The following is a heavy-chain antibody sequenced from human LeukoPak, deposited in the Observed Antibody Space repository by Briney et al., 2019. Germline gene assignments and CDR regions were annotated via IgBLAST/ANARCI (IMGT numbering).Heavy chain of an antibody. Sequence: SETLSLTCTVSGASVTDYYWSWIRQSPGKGLEWISYIHHSGNSDYNPSLRSRVTTSLDTSKNQFSLNLISVTAADTAIYYCTRGHWGLQSWSQGTLVTVSS. CDR1: GASVTDYY. J-gene: IGHJ5*02. CDR2: IHHSGNS. CDR3: TRGHWGLQS. D-gene: IGHD7-27*01. V-gene: IGHV4-59*02.